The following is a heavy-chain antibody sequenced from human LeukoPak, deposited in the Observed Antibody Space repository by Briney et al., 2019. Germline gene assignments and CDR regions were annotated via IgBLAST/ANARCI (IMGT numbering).Heavy chain of an antibody. CDR3: ARYEGGPGFDY. CDR2: ISSTTNTI. D-gene: IGHD3-16*01. V-gene: IGHV3-48*01. Sequence: GGSLRLSCAASGFTFSDYSMNWVRQAPGKGLEWVSFISSTTNTIYYADSVKGRFTISRDNAKNSLYLQMNSLRAEDTAVYYCARYEGGPGFDYWGPGTLVAVSS. CDR1: GFTFSDYS. J-gene: IGHJ4*02.